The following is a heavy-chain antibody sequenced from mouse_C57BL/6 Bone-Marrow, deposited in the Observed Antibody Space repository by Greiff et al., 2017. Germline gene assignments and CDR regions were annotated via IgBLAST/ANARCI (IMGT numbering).Heavy chain of an antibody. V-gene: IGHV5-4*01. CDR2: ISDGGSYT. D-gene: IGHD1-1*01. Sequence: EVQLVESGGGLVKPGGSLKLSCAASGFTFSSYAMSWVRQTPEQRLEWVATISDGGSYTYYPDNVKGRFTISRDNAKNNLYLQRSHLKSEDTAMYYCARDWDYYGSSYDYFDYWGQGTTLTVSS. J-gene: IGHJ2*01. CDR1: GFTFSSYA. CDR3: ARDWDYYGSSYDYFDY.